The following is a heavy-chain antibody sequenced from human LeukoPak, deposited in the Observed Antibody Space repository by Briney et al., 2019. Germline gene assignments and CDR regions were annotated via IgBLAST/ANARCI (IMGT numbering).Heavy chain of an antibody. CDR3: ATFGSGWYYFDY. J-gene: IGHJ4*02. CDR2: FDPEDGET. CDR1: GYTLTELS. Sequence: ASVKVSCKVSGYTLTELSMYWVRQAPGKGLEWMGGFDPEDGETIYAQKFQGRVTITEDTSTDTAYMELSSLRSEDTAVYYCATFGSGWYYFDYWGQGTLVTVSS. V-gene: IGHV1-24*01. D-gene: IGHD6-19*01.